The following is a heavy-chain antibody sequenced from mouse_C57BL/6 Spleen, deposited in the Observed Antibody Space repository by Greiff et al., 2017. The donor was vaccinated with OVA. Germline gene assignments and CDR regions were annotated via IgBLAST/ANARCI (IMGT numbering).Heavy chain of an antibody. J-gene: IGHJ3*01. V-gene: IGHV1-55*01. Sequence: VKLQESGAELVKPGASVKMSCKASGYTFTSYWITWVKQRPGQGLEWIGDIYPGSGSTNYNEKFKSKATLTVDTSSSTAYMQLSSLTSEDSAVYYCARGDPWAYWGQGTLVTVSA. CDR1: GYTFTSYW. CDR2: IYPGSGST. CDR3: ARGDPWAY.